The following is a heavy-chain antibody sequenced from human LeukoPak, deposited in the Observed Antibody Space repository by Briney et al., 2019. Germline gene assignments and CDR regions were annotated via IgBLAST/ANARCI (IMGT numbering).Heavy chain of an antibody. J-gene: IGHJ6*02. Sequence: PGGSLRLSCAASGFTFSSYSMNCVRQAPGKGLEWVSSISSSRSYIYYADSVKGRFTISRDNAKNSLYLQMNSLRAEDTAVYYCESGLPPGVWGQGTTVTVSS. CDR3: ESGLPPGV. CDR1: GFTFSSYS. V-gene: IGHV3-21*01. CDR2: ISSSRSYI.